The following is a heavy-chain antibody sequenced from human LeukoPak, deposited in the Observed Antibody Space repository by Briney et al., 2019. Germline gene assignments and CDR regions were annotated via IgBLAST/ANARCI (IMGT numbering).Heavy chain of an antibody. Sequence: QPGGSLRLSCAASGFTFSSYGMHWVRQAPGKGLEWVAFIRYDGSNKYYADSVKGRFTISRDNSKNTLYLQMNSLRAEDTAVYYCAKVLSPQRIFNAFDIWGQGTMVTVPS. D-gene: IGHD2/OR15-2a*01. CDR1: GFTFSSYG. J-gene: IGHJ3*02. V-gene: IGHV3-30*02. CDR2: IRYDGSNK. CDR3: AKVLSPQRIFNAFDI.